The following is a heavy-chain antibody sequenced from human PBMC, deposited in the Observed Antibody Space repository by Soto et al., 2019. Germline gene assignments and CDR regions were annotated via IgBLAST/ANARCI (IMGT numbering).Heavy chain of an antibody. V-gene: IGHV3-30-3*01. J-gene: IGHJ4*02. CDR3: AIKDNVGRDY. CDR1: GFTFSSYA. Sequence: QVQLVESGGGVVQPGRSLRLSCAASGFTFSSYAMHWVRQAPGKGLEWVAVISYDGSNKYYADSVKGRFTISRDNSKNTLYLQMNSLRAEDTAVSYCAIKDNVGRDYWGQGTLVTVSS. D-gene: IGHD2-15*01. CDR2: ISYDGSNK.